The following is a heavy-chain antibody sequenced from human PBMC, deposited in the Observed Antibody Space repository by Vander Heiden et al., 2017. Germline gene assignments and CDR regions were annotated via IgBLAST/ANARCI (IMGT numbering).Heavy chain of an antibody. V-gene: IGHV3-23*01. J-gene: IGHJ4*02. D-gene: IGHD1-26*01. CDR2: LSGSGGNI. CDR3: AKEADTGSYHIDY. Sequence: EIQLLESGGGLVQPGGSLRLSCAASGFTFKSYAMFWVRQGPGKGLEWVSGLSGSGGNIYYADSVKGRFAISRDNSKNTLYLQMNGLRAEDTAVYYCAKEADTGSYHIDYWGQGTLVTVSS. CDR1: GFTFKSYA.